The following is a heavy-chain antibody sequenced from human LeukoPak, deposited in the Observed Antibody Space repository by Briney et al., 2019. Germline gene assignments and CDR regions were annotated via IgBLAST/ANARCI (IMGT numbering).Heavy chain of an antibody. CDR1: GGSFSGYY. Sequence: PSETLSLTCAVYGGSFSGYYWSWIRQPPGKGLEWIGEINHSGSTNYNPSLKSRVTISVDTSKNQFSLKLSPVTAADTAVYYCARAWGSSTWGSSYYYYMDVWGKGTTVTISS. D-gene: IGHD6-13*01. CDR2: INHSGST. CDR3: ARAWGSSTWGSSYYYYMDV. J-gene: IGHJ6*03. V-gene: IGHV4-34*01.